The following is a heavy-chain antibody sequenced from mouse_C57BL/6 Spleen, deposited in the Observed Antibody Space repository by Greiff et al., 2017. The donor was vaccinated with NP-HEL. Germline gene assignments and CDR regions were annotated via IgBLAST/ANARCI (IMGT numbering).Heavy chain of an antibody. V-gene: IGHV1-82*01. CDR3: ARSGDGYYAIDY. CDR1: GYAFSSSW. J-gene: IGHJ4*01. CDR2: IYPGDGDT. D-gene: IGHD2-3*01. Sequence: QVQLQQSGPELVKPGASVKISCKASGYAFSSSWMNWVKQRPGKGLEWIGRIYPGDGDTNYNGKFKGKATLTADKSSSTAYMHLSSLTSEDSAVSFGARSGDGYYAIDYWGQGTSVTVSS.